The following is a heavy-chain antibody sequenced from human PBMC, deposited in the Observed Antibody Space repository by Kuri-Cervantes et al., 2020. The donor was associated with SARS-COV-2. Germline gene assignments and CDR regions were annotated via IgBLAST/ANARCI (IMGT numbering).Heavy chain of an antibody. V-gene: IGHV3-48*01. Sequence: GGSLRLSCAASAFTFNRCNMNRVRQAPGKGLEWVSFTSSTTSTKYYEGSVKGRFTICRDKARNSLYQQVNSLRAEDTAVYYCATRGWYYAFDIWGQGTMVTVSS. CDR3: ATRGWYYAFDI. J-gene: IGHJ3*02. CDR2: TSSTTSTK. D-gene: IGHD2-15*01. CDR1: AFTFNRCN.